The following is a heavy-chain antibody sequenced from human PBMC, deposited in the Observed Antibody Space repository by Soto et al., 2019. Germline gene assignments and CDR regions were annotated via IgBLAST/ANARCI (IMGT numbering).Heavy chain of an antibody. J-gene: IGHJ6*02. D-gene: IGHD3-10*01. CDR2: INADTGNT. CDR1: GYSFPTYA. Sequence: GASVKVSCKASGYSFPTYAMLWVRQAPGQRLEWMGWINADTGNTKYSEKFEGRVTITRDTSANTAYMELSSLRSEETAVYYCARLIITLSGTDLYYGLDVWGQGTKVTVSS. CDR3: ARLIITLSGTDLYYGLDV. V-gene: IGHV1-3*01.